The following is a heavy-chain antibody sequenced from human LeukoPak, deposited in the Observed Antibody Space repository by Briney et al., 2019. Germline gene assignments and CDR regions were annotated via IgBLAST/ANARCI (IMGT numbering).Heavy chain of an antibody. J-gene: IGHJ4*02. CDR2: ISSSDSTI. CDR1: GFIFSTYS. V-gene: IGHV3-48*04. CDR3: ARRRGVTFGDFDY. Sequence: PGGSLRLSCAASGFIFSTYSMNWVRQAPGKGLEWVSDISSSDSTIYYTDSVKGRFTISRDNAKSSLYLEMNSLRAEDTAVYYCARRRGVTFGDFDYWGQGTLVTVSS. D-gene: IGHD2-21*02.